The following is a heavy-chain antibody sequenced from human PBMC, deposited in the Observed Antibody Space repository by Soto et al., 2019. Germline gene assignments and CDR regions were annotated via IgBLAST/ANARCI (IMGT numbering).Heavy chain of an antibody. V-gene: IGHV1-46*01. CDR1: GFTFSTYF. Sequence: GASVKVSCKASGFTFSTYFMHWLRQAPGQGLEWMGVISPDGDVTAYAKNFQGRVTLTKDTPTTTLYMELTSLRSEDTAVYYCARGGGSNIAARPGYYYGMDVWGQGTTVTAP. J-gene: IGHJ6*02. CDR3: ARGGGSNIAARPGYYYGMDV. CDR2: ISPDGDVT. D-gene: IGHD6-6*01.